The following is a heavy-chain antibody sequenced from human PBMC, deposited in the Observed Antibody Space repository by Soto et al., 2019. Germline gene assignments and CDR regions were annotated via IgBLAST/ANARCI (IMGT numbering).Heavy chain of an antibody. J-gene: IGHJ4*02. Sequence: LRLSCTVSGFAFNNYGINWVRQAPGKGLEWVSSISKSDYTYYSDSVKGRFTISRDNAKNSVSLQMNTLRVEDTAVYYCAREDSIIIPDVSDFWGQGTLVTVSS. CDR3: AREDSIIIPDVSDF. V-gene: IGHV3-21*01. CDR2: ISKSDYT. CDR1: GFAFNNYG. D-gene: IGHD3-22*01.